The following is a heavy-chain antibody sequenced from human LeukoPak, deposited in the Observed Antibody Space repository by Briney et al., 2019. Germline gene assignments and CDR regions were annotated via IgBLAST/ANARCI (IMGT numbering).Heavy chain of an antibody. CDR2: ISYDGSNK. J-gene: IGHJ4*02. V-gene: IGHV3-30*03. CDR3: ATLTGGDY. Sequence: PGGSLRLSCAASGFTFSSYGMHWVRQAPGKGLEWVAVISYDGSNKYYADSVKGRFTISRDNSKSTLYLQMNSLRAEDTAVYYCATLTGGDYWGQGTLVTVSS. CDR1: GFTFSSYG. D-gene: IGHD1-26*01.